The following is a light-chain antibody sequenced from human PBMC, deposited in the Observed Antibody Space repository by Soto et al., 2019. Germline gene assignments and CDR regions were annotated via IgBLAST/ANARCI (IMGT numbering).Light chain of an antibody. CDR1: SSDVGGYNF. CDR3: GSYTSSRIYV. J-gene: IGLJ1*01. CDR2: NVI. V-gene: IGLV2-11*01. Sequence: QSVLTQPRSVSGSPGQSVTISCTGTSSDVGGYNFVSWYQHHPGKAPKLIIYNVIQRPSGVPDRFSASKSDNTASLTISGLQAEDEADYYCGSYTSSRIYVFGAGTKVTVL.